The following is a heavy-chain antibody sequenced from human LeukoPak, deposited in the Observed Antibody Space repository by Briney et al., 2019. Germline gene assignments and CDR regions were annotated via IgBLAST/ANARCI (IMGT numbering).Heavy chain of an antibody. V-gene: IGHV1-2*02. CDR2: INPNSGGT. CDR3: ARDCGYYDLWSGYYDYYYYMDV. D-gene: IGHD3-3*01. CDR1: GGTFSSYA. Sequence: ASVKVSCKASGGTFSSYAISWVRQAPGQGLEWMGWINPNSGGTNYAQKFQGRVTMIRDTSISTAYMELSRLRSDDTAVYYCARDCGYYDLWSGYYDYYYYMDVWGKGTTVTVSS. J-gene: IGHJ6*03.